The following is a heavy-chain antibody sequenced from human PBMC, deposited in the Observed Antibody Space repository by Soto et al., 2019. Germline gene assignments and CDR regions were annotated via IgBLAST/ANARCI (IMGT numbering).Heavy chain of an antibody. CDR1: GFTFSNAW. D-gene: IGHD3-9*01. J-gene: IGHJ1*01. CDR2: IKSKTDGGTT. V-gene: IGHV3-15*07. CDR3: TTISHDILTPRVGN. Sequence: EVQLVESGGGLVKPGGSLRLSCAASGFTFSNAWMNWVRQAPGKGLEWVGRIKSKTDGGTTDYAAPVKGRFTISRDDSKNTLYPQMYSLKTEDTAVYYCTTISHDILTPRVGNWGQGTLVTVSS.